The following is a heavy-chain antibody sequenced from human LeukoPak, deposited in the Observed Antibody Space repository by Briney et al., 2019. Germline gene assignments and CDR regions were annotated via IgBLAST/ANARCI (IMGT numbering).Heavy chain of an antibody. CDR3: ARGRLWLRYLDY. V-gene: IGHV4-34*01. CDR2: INHSGNT. Sequence: SETLSLTCAVYGGSFCGYYWSWIRQPPGKGLEWIGEINHSGNTNYNPSLKSRVTISVDTSKNQFSLKLSSVTAADTAVYYCARGRLWLRYLDYWGQGTLVTVSS. CDR1: GGSFCGYY. D-gene: IGHD5-12*01. J-gene: IGHJ4*02.